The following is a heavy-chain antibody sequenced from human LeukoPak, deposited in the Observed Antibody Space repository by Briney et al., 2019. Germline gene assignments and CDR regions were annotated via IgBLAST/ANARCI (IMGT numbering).Heavy chain of an antibody. CDR1: GYTFTSYD. Sequence: ASVKVSCKASGYTFTSYDINWVRQATGQGLEWVGWMNPNSGNTGYAQKFQGRLTITRDTSISTAYMELTSLRFEDTAVYYCVRSGTTIFGVVTDTQDYWGQGTLVTVSS. J-gene: IGHJ4*02. CDR3: VRSGTTIFGVVTDTQDY. D-gene: IGHD3-3*01. V-gene: IGHV1-8*02. CDR2: MNPNSGNT.